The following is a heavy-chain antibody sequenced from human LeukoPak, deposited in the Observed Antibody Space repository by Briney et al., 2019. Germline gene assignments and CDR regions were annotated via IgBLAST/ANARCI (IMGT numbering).Heavy chain of an antibody. D-gene: IGHD3-3*01. CDR1: GGSISSHY. Sequence: SETLSLTCTVSGGSISSHYWSWIRQPPGKGLEWIGYIYYSGSTNYNPSLKSRVTISVDTSKNQFSLKLSSVTAADTAVYYCARNYDFWSGYYTQPFFDYRGQGTLVTVSS. J-gene: IGHJ4*02. CDR3: ARNYDFWSGYYTQPFFDY. V-gene: IGHV4-59*11. CDR2: IYYSGST.